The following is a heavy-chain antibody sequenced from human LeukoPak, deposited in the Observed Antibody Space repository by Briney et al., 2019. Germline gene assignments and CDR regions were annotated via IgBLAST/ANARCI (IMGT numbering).Heavy chain of an antibody. Sequence: MPSETLSLTCTVSGGSIGSYYWSWIRQPPGKGLEWIVHISYSGSTNYNPSLKSRVTISVDTSKNQFSLKLSSVTAADTAVYYCARGGSGYALNWFDAWGQGSLVTVSS. D-gene: IGHD5-12*01. J-gene: IGHJ5*02. CDR1: GGSIGSYY. V-gene: IGHV4-59*01. CDR3: ARGGSGYALNWFDA. CDR2: ISYSGST.